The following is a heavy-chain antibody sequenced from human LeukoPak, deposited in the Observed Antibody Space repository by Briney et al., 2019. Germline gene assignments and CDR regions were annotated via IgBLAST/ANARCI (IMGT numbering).Heavy chain of an antibody. V-gene: IGHV3-23*01. Sequence: PGGSLRLSCAASGFTFSSYAMNWVRQAPGKGLEWVSAISGSGGSTYYADSVKGRFTISRDNSKNTLYLQMNSLRAEDTAVYYCAKTPTSAYDSSGWGADYWGQGTLVTVSS. CDR1: GFTFSSYA. D-gene: IGHD3-22*01. CDR3: AKTPTSAYDSSGWGADY. CDR2: ISGSGGST. J-gene: IGHJ4*02.